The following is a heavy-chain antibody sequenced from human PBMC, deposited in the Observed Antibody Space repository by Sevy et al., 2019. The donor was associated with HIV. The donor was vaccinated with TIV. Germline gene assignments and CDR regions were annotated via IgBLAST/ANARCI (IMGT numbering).Heavy chain of an antibody. D-gene: IGHD1-7*01. V-gene: IGHV3-15*07. CDR1: GFTFSNAW. CDR3: TTHIYNWNYRPYPSTHSS. J-gene: IGHJ4*02. Sequence: GGSLRLSCAASGFTFSNAWMNWVRQAPGKGREWVGRIKSKTDGGTTDYAAPVKGRFTISRDDSKNTLSVQMNSLKTEDTAVYYCTTHIYNWNYRPYPSTHSSWGQGALVTVSS. CDR2: IKSKTDGGTT.